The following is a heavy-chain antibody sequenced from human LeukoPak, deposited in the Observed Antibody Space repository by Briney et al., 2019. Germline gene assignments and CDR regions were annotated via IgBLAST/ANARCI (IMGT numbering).Heavy chain of an antibody. CDR2: ISYDGRNK. CDR3: ARGLPGGFVGFSSSWYPLDY. D-gene: IGHD6-13*01. CDR1: GFTFSRFG. J-gene: IGHJ4*02. Sequence: PGGSLRLPCGASGFTFSRFGIHWVRQAPGKGLEWVSVISYDGRNKHYADSVKGRFTISRDNSKNTLFLQMNSLRAEDTAVYYCARGLPGGFVGFSSSWYPLDYWGQGALVTVSS. V-gene: IGHV3-30*04.